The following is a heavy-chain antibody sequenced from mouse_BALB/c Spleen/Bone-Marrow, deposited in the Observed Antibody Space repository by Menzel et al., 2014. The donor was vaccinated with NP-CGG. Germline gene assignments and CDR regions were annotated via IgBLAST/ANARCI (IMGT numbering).Heavy chain of an antibody. J-gene: IGHJ2*01. CDR3: ARSRFPDYGSSPFDY. CDR1: GFTFSSFG. D-gene: IGHD1-1*01. CDR2: ISSGSSTI. Sequence: LVQPGGSRKLSCAASGFTFSSFGMHWVRQAPEKGLEWVAYISSGSSTIYYADTVKGRFTISRDNPKNILFLQMTSLRSEDTAMYYCARSRFPDYGSSPFDYWGQGTTLTVSS. V-gene: IGHV5-17*02.